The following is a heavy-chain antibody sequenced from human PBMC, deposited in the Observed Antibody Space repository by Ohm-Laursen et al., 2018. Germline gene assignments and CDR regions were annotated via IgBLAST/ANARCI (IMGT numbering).Heavy chain of an antibody. CDR2: IDWDDDK. Sequence: PTQTLTLTFTFSGFSLSTSGMCVSWIRQPPGKALEWLARIDWDDDKYYSTSLKTRLTISKDTSKNQVVLTMTNMDPVDTATYYCARIPIVVVPASGGPRENGISGAFDIWGQGTMVTVSS. CDR1: GFSLSTSGMC. D-gene: IGHD2-2*01. CDR3: ARIPIVVVPASGGPRENGISGAFDI. J-gene: IGHJ3*02. V-gene: IGHV2-70*11.